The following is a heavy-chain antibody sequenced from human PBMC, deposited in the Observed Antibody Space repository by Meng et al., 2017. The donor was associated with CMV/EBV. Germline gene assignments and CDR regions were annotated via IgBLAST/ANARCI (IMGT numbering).Heavy chain of an antibody. CDR2: SNPNSVGT. Sequence: ASVKVSCKASGYTFTGYYMHWVRQAPGQGLEWMGWSNPNSVGTNYAQKFQGRVTMTRDTSISTAYMALSRLRSDDTAVYYCARGRLIVVVPAAIAGVRIAAALSMDVWGQGTTVTVSS. V-gene: IGHV1-2*02. J-gene: IGHJ6*02. CDR3: ARGRLIVVVPAAIAGVRIAAALSMDV. CDR1: GYTFTGYY. D-gene: IGHD2-2*01.